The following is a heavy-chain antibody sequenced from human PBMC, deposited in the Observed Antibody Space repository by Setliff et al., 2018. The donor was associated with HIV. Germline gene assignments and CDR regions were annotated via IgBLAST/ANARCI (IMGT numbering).Heavy chain of an antibody. CDR3: TTDLGGSYHGWNY. Sequence: GGSLRLSCEASGLTFRNAWMKWVRQAPGRGLEWVGRIKSKTDGGTTDYAAPVKGRFTISRDDSKNTLYLQMNSLKTEDTAVYYCTTDLGGSYHGWNYWGQGTLVTVSS. D-gene: IGHD1-26*01. CDR1: GLTFRNAW. J-gene: IGHJ4*02. CDR2: IKSKTDGGTT. V-gene: IGHV3-15*07.